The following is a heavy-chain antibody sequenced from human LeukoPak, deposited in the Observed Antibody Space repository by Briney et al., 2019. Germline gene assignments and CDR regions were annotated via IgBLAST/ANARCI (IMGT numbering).Heavy chain of an antibody. D-gene: IGHD4-17*01. CDR3: ASGRTVTTFDY. V-gene: IGHV3-7*03. CDR2: MNIDGSEK. Sequence: GGSLRLSCAASGFTFGSYWMGWVRQAPGKRLEWVANMNIDGSEKYYADSVKGRFTISRDNSKNTLYLQMNSLRAEDTAVYYCASGRTVTTFDYWGQGTLVTVSS. CDR1: GFTFGSYW. J-gene: IGHJ4*02.